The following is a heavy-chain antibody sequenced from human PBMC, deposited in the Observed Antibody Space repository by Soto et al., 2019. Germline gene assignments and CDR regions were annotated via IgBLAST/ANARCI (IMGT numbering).Heavy chain of an antibody. CDR2: ISSSSSYI. CDR3: ARDTVTTDWYFDL. J-gene: IGHJ2*01. Sequence: APGKGLEWVSSISSSSSYIYYADSVKGRFTISRDNAKNSLYLQMNSLRAEDTAVYYCARDTVTTDWYFDLWAVAPWSPSPQ. D-gene: IGHD4-17*01. V-gene: IGHV3-21*01.